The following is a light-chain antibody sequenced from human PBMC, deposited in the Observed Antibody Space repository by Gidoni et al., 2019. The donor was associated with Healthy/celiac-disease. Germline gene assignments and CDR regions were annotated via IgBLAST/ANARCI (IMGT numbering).Light chain of an antibody. V-gene: IGLV2-14*03. CDR2: DVS. CDR3: SSYTSSSTPYV. Sequence: QSALTQPASVSGSPGQSIPISCTGTSSDVGCYNYVSWYQQHPGKAHKLMIYDVSNRPSGVSNRFSGSKSGNTASLTISGLQAEDEADYYCSSYTSSSTPYVFGTGTKVTVL. CDR1: SSDVGCYNY. J-gene: IGLJ1*01.